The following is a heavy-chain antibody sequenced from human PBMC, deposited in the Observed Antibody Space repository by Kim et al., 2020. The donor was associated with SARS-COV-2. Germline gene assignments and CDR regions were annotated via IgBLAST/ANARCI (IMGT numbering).Heavy chain of an antibody. J-gene: IGHJ3*02. CDR3: ARDRSLPFLEWTIDALHI. Sequence: VNGRFTISRDNAQNSLYLQMNSLTAEDTAVYYCARDRSLPFLEWTIDALHIWGQGTVVTVSS. D-gene: IGHD3-3*01. V-gene: IGHV3-48*03.